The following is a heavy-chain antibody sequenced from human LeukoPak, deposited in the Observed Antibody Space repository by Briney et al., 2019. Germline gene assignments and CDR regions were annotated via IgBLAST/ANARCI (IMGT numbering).Heavy chain of an antibody. V-gene: IGHV4-59*08. Sequence: PSETLSLTCTVSGDSITDYYWSWIRQPPGKGLEWIGYIYYSGSTNYNPSLKSRVTISVDTSKNQFSLKLSSVTAADTAVYYCASQALFGGDPYYFDYWGQGTLVTVSS. CDR2: IYYSGST. CDR1: GDSITDYY. CDR3: ASQALFGGDPYYFDY. J-gene: IGHJ4*02. D-gene: IGHD2-21*02.